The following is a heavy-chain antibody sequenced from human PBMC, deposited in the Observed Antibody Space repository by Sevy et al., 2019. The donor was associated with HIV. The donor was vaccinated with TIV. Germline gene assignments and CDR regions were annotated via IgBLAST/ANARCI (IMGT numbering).Heavy chain of an antibody. V-gene: IGHV3-7*03. Sequence: GESLKISCAASGFTFSSYWMSWVRQAPGKGLEWVANIKQDGSEKYYVDSVKGRFTISRDNAKNSLYLQMNSLRAEDTAVYYCARVRAARSDWFDPWGQGTLVTVSS. CDR3: ARVRAARSDWFDP. CDR1: GFTFSSYW. D-gene: IGHD6-6*01. CDR2: IKQDGSEK. J-gene: IGHJ5*02.